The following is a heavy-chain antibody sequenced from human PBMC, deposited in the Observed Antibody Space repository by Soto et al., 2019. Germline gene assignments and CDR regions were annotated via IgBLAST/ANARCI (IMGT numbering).Heavy chain of an antibody. Sequence: PSETLSLTCTVSGGSISSYYWSWIRQPPGKGLEWIGYIYYSGSTNYNPSLKSRVTISVDTSKNQFSLKLSSVTAADTAVYYCARVGYYNIYFDYWGQGTLVTVSS. J-gene: IGHJ4*02. D-gene: IGHD3-22*01. V-gene: IGHV4-59*01. CDR1: GGSISSYY. CDR2: IYYSGST. CDR3: ARVGYYNIYFDY.